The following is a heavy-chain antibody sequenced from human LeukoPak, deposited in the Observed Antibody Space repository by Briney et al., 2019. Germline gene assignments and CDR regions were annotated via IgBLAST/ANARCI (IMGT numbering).Heavy chain of an antibody. D-gene: IGHD3-10*01. V-gene: IGHV4-34*01. CDR1: GGSLRGHY. J-gene: IGHJ6*03. CDR3: ARESDPITGYFYYYMDV. CDR2: INHSGST. Sequence: SETLSLTCGVYGGSLRGHYWSWIRQPPGKGLEWVGEINHSGSTNYNPSFWGRVTISVDTSKNQFFLKLNSVTAADTAVYYCARESDPITGYFYYYMDVWGRGTTVTVSS.